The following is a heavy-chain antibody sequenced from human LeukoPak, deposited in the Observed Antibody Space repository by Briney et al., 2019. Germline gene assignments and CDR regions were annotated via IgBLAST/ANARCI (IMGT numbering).Heavy chain of an antibody. CDR1: GFIFSSYT. J-gene: IGHJ4*02. Sequence: GESLRLSCAASGFIFSSYTMNWVRQAPGRGLQWVSSISSGSRYIFYADSLKGRFTISRDNAKNSLYLQMTSLRAEDTAVYYCARDHGTVAGRWVTDSDYWGQGTLVTVSS. CDR3: ARDHGTVAGRWVTDSDY. CDR2: ISSGSRYI. D-gene: IGHD6-19*01. V-gene: IGHV3-21*01.